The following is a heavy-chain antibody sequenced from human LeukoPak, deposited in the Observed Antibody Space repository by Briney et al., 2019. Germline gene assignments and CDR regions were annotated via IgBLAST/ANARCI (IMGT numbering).Heavy chain of an antibody. CDR2: ISSSSSYI. V-gene: IGHV3-21*01. Sequence: PGRSLILACAASGCTFSSYSMNWVRQAPGMGLEWVSSISSSSSYIYYADSVKGRFTISRDNAKNSLYLQMNSLRAEDTAVYYCARVVRPYYMDVWGKGTTVTVSS. J-gene: IGHJ6*03. CDR3: ARVVRPYYMDV. CDR1: GCTFSSYS.